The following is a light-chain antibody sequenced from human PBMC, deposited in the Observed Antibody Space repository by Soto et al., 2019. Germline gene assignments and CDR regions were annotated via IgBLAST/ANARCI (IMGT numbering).Light chain of an antibody. CDR2: NTS. CDR1: PGTVTSGHY. J-gene: IGLJ3*02. Sequence: QTVVTQEPSGTVSPGGTVTLTCGSSPGTVTSGHYPYWYHQKPGHAPRTMVYNTSDKHSWTPDRFSGSLLGGKAALTISGAQHEDEADFYCLLSYSGARVCGGGTKLNVL. V-gene: IGLV7-46*01. CDR3: LLSYSGARV.